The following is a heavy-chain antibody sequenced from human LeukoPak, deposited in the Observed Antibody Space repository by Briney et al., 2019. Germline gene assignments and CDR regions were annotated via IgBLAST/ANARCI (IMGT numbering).Heavy chain of an antibody. CDR3: ASCTMLRGVIRSFDY. CDR2: LSSDGRDI. CDR1: GLLPNAFA. Sequence: GTSLRLSCAASGLLPNAFAMHWARQAPGRGLEWVAVLSSDGRDIFYTGSVKGRFTISRDNSKNTLYLQMNSLRPEDTAVYYCASCTMLRGVIRSFDYWGPGTLVTVSS. V-gene: IGHV3-30*03. D-gene: IGHD3-10*01. J-gene: IGHJ4*02.